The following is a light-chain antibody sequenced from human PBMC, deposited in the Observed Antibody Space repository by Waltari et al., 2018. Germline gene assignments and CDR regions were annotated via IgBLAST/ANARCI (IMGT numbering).Light chain of an antibody. CDR3: AAWDDSLNGRWV. Sequence: QSVPTQPPSASGTPGRGVTFSCSGGTPNNGNIVVNRYQQVPGKAPKLLIYRSDRRPAGVPDRFSGSKSGTSASLAISGLQSEDEADYYCAAWDDSLNGRWVFGGGTKVTVL. CDR1: TPNNGNIV. CDR2: RSD. J-gene: IGLJ3*02. V-gene: IGLV1-44*01.